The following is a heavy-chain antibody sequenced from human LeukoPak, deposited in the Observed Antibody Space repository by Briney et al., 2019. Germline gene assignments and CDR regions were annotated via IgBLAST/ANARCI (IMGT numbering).Heavy chain of an antibody. J-gene: IGHJ4*02. CDR1: GYTFTSYG. CDR2: ISAYNGNT. D-gene: IGHD2-2*01. Sequence: ASVKVSCKASGYTFTSYGISWVRQAPGQGLEWMGWISAYNGNTNYAQKLQGRVTMTTDTSTSTAYMELRSLRSDDTAVYYCARDWIVPAAGLHDYWGQGTLVTVSS. CDR3: ARDWIVPAAGLHDY. V-gene: IGHV1-18*01.